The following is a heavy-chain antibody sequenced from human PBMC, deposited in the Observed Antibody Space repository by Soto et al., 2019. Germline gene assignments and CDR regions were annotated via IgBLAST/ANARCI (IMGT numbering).Heavy chain of an antibody. J-gene: IGHJ6*02. D-gene: IGHD3-16*01. CDR3: TTIGGYYYYGMDV. CDR2: IKSKTDGGTT. V-gene: IGHV3-15*01. CDR1: GFTFSNAW. Sequence: GGSLRLSCAASGFTFSNAWMSWVRQAPGKGLEWVGRIKSKTDGGTTDYAAPVKGRFTISRDDSKNTLYLQMNSLKTEDTAVYYCTTIGGYYYYGMDVWGQGPTVTVSS.